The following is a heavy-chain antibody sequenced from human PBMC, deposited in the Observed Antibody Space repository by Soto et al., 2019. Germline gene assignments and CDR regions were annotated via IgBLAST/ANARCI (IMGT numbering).Heavy chain of an antibody. Sequence: EVQLLESGGGLVQPGGSLRLSCAASGFTFSSYAMNWVRQAPGKGLEWVSVISGSGDSTYYADSVKGRFTISRDNAKNTLYLQMNSLSAEDTAVYYCARRNYGWYFELWGRGTLVTGSS. CDR1: GFTFSSYA. V-gene: IGHV3-23*01. J-gene: IGHJ2*01. CDR3: ARRNYGWYFEL. D-gene: IGHD4-17*01. CDR2: ISGSGDST.